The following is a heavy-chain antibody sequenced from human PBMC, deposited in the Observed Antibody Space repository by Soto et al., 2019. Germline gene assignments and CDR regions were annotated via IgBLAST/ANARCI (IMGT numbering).Heavy chain of an antibody. CDR3: ARDFVAAAKGAVSYYYGMDV. CDR2: IWYDGSNK. D-gene: IGHD6-13*01. J-gene: IGHJ6*02. CDR1: GFTFSSYG. V-gene: IGHV3-33*01. Sequence: QAGGSLRLSCAASGFTFSSYGMHWVRQAPGKGLEWVAVIWYDGSNKYYADSVKGRFTISRDNSKNTLYLQMNSLRAEDTAVYYCARDFVAAAKGAVSYYYGMDVWGQGTTVTVSS.